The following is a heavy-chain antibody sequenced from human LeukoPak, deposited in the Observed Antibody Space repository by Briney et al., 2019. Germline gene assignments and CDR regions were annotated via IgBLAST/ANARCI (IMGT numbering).Heavy chain of an antibody. D-gene: IGHD4-17*01. CDR3: ASDYGEVPDY. CDR2: ISGSGGST. J-gene: IGHJ4*02. CDR1: GFTFSSYA. V-gene: IGHV3-23*01. Sequence: GGSLRLSCAASGFTFSSYAMSWVRQAPGKGLEWVSAISGSGGSTYYADSVKGRFTISRDNSKNMLYLQMNSLRAEDTAVYYCASDYGEVPDYWGQGTLVTVSS.